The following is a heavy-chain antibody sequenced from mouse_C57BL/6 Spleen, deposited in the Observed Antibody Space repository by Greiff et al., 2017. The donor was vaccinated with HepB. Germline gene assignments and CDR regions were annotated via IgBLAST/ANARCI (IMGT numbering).Heavy chain of an antibody. CDR1: GYAFTNYL. CDR3: ARLGYGSSYDYAMDY. V-gene: IGHV1-54*01. D-gene: IGHD1-1*01. Sequence: QVQLKQSGAELVRPGTSVKVSCKASGYAFTNYLIEWVKQRPGQGLEWIGVINPGSGGTNYNEKFKGKATLTADKSSSTAYMQLSSLTSEDSAVYFCARLGYGSSYDYAMDYWGQGTSVTVSS. CDR2: INPGSGGT. J-gene: IGHJ4*01.